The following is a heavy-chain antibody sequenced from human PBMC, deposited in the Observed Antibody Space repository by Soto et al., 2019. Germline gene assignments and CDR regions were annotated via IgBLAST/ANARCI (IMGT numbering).Heavy chain of an antibody. Sequence: SETLSLTCTVSGGSISSSNYYWGWIRQPPGKGLEWIGSIYYSGSTYHNPSLKSRVTISVDTSKNQFSLKLNSVTAADTAVYYCARQRNDDFWSGYISWFDPWGQGTLVTVSS. J-gene: IGHJ5*02. D-gene: IGHD3-3*01. CDR2: IYYSGST. V-gene: IGHV4-39*01. CDR3: ARQRNDDFWSGYISWFDP. CDR1: GGSISSSNYY.